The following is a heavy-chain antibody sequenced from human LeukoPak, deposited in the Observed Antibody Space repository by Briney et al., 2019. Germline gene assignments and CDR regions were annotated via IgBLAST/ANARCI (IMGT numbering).Heavy chain of an antibody. CDR3: ATFSSSFNYFDY. J-gene: IGHJ4*02. CDR1: GYTLTELS. D-gene: IGHD6-13*01. CDR2: FDPEDGET. Sequence: GASVKVSCKVCGYTLTELSMHWVRQAPGKGRDWMGGFDPEDGETIYAQKFQGRVTMTEDTSTDTAYMELSSLRSEDTAVYYCATFSSSFNYFDYWGQGTLVTVSS. V-gene: IGHV1-24*01.